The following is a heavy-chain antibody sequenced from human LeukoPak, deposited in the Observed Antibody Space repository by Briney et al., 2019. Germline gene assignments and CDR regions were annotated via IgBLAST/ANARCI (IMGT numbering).Heavy chain of an antibody. CDR2: ISGSGDST. Sequence: GGSLRLSCAASGFTFSSYGMSWVRQAPGKGLEWVSAISGSGDSTFYAGSVKGRFTISRDNSKNTRYLQMNSLRAEDTAVYYCAKTYYSSRAHYYYYYYMDVWGKGTTVTISS. V-gene: IGHV3-23*01. CDR1: GFTFSSYG. J-gene: IGHJ6*03. CDR3: AKTYYSSRAHYYYYYYMDV. D-gene: IGHD3-10*01.